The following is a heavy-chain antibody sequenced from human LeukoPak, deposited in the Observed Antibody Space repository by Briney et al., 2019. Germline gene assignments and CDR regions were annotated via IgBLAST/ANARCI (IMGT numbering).Heavy chain of an antibody. V-gene: IGHV1-24*01. Sequence: ASVKVSCKVSGYTLTELSMHWVRQAPGKGLEWMGGFDPEDGETIYAQKFQGRVTMTRDTSISTAYMELSNLRSDDTAVYYCARDWRPGYCSSTSCCIFDYWGQGTLVSVSS. D-gene: IGHD2-2*01. CDR1: GYTLTELS. J-gene: IGHJ4*02. CDR2: FDPEDGET. CDR3: ARDWRPGYCSSTSCCIFDY.